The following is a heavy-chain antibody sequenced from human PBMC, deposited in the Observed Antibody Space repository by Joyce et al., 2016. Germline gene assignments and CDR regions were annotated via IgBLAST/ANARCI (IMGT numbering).Heavy chain of an antibody. CDR3: ARGLGTPYGMDV. CDR1: GGSISIHY. Sequence: QVQLQESGPGLVKPSETLSLTCTVSGGSISIHYWSWIRQPPGKRLEWMGYIYYSVRTNYNPSLKSRVTISVDTSKNQFSLKLRSVSAADTAVYYCARGLGTPYGMDVWGQGTTVTVSS. V-gene: IGHV4-59*11. CDR2: IYYSVRT. J-gene: IGHJ6*02. D-gene: IGHD7-27*01.